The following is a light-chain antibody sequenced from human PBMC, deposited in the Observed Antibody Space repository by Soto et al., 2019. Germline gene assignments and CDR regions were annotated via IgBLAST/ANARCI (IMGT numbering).Light chain of an antibody. CDR2: RNN. J-gene: IGLJ2*01. Sequence: QSALTQPPSASGTPGQRVTISCSGSSSNIGSNYVYWYQQLPGTAPKLLIYRNNQRPSGVPDRFSGSKSGTSASLAISGLRSEDEADYYCVAWDDSLSGPWVFGGGTKLTVL. CDR3: VAWDDSLSGPWV. CDR1: SSNIGSNY. V-gene: IGLV1-47*01.